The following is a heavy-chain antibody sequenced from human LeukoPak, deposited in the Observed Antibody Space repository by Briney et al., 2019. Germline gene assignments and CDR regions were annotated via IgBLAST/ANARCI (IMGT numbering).Heavy chain of an antibody. D-gene: IGHD6-6*01. CDR1: GFTFDDYA. CDR3: AKDQGSSSSHFDY. CDR2: ISWNSGSI. V-gene: IGHV3-9*01. Sequence: PGRSLRLSCAASGFTFDDYAKHWVRQAPGKGLEWVSGISWNSGSIGYADSVKGRFTISRDNAKNSLYLQMNSLRAEDTALYYCAKDQGSSSSHFDYWGQGTLVTVSS. J-gene: IGHJ4*02.